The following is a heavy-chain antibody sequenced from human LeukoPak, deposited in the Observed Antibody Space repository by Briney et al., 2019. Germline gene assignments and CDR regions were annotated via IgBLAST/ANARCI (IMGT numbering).Heavy chain of an antibody. D-gene: IGHD3-22*01. CDR2: IYPGDSDT. Sequence: GESLKIFRKGSGYSFTSYWIGWVRQMPGKGLGWRGIIYPGDSDTRYSQSFQGQVTISGDKSISTAYLQWSSLKASDTAMYYCARWGRFYYDSSGYYEGYWGQGTLVTVSS. CDR3: ARWGRFYYDSSGYYEGY. V-gene: IGHV5-51*01. CDR1: GYSFTSYW. J-gene: IGHJ4*02.